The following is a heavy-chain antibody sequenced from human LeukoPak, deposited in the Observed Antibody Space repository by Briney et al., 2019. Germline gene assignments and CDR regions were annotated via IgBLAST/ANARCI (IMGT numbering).Heavy chain of an antibody. V-gene: IGHV4-61*01. J-gene: IGHJ4*02. Sequence: PSETLSLTCTVSGGSVSSGSYYWSWIRQPPGKGLEWIGYIYYSGSTNYNPSLKSRVTISVDTSKNQFSLKLSSVTAADTAVYYCARGPAMGLYANWGQGTLVTVSS. CDR2: IYYSGST. CDR3: ARGPAMGLYAN. CDR1: GGSVSSGSYY. D-gene: IGHD2-2*01.